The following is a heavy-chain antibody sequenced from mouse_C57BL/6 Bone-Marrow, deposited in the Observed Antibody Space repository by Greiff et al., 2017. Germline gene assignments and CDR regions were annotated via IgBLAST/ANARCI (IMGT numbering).Heavy chain of an antibody. Sequence: QVQLQQSGAELARPGASVKLSCKASGYTFTSYGISWVKQRTGQGLEWIGEIYPRSGNTYYNEKFKGKDTLTADKSSSTAYMELRSLTSEDSAVYFCARNWDEGYWGQGTTLTVSS. J-gene: IGHJ2*01. CDR1: GYTFTSYG. CDR2: IYPRSGNT. V-gene: IGHV1-81*01. D-gene: IGHD4-1*01. CDR3: ARNWDEGY.